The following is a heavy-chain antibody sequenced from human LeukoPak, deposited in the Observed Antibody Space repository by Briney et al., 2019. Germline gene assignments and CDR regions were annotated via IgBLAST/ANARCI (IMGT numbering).Heavy chain of an antibody. D-gene: IGHD2-15*01. V-gene: IGHV4-4*02. CDR3: ARPLSLGYCSGGSCYGRGAWFDR. Sequence: KSSETLSLTCAVPGGSISNRDWWSWVRQPPGKGLEWIGQIYHSGSTNYNPSLKSRVTISVDKSKNQFSLKLRSVTAADTAVYYCARPLSLGYCSGGSCYGRGAWFDRWGQGTLVTVSS. CDR2: IYHSGST. J-gene: IGHJ5*02. CDR1: GGSISNRDW.